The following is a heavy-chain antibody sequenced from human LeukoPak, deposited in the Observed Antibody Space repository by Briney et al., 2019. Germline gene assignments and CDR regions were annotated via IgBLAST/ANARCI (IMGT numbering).Heavy chain of an antibody. V-gene: IGHV4-39*01. CDR1: GGSISSSSYY. CDR3: ARAPVGGFWSGYSPYDAFDI. Sequence: SETLSLTCTVSGGSISSSSYYWGWIRQPPGKGLEWIGSIYYSGSTYYNPSLKSRVTISVDTSKNQFSLKLSSVTAADTAVYYCARAPVGGFWSGYSPYDAFDIWGQGTMVTVSS. CDR2: IYYSGST. D-gene: IGHD3-3*01. J-gene: IGHJ3*02.